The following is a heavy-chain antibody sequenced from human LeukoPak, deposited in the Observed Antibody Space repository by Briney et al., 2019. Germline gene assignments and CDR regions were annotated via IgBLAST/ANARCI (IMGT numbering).Heavy chain of an antibody. D-gene: IGHD3-10*01. CDR3: ARGYGSGSQYFDY. V-gene: IGHV4-31*03. J-gene: IGHJ4*02. CDR2: IYYSGST. CDR1: GGSISSGGYY. Sequence: PSETLSLTRTVSGGSISSGGYYWSWIRQHPGKGLEWIGYIYYSGSTYYNPSLKSRATISVDTSKNQFSLKLSSVTAADTAVYYCARGYGSGSQYFDYWGQGTLVTVSS.